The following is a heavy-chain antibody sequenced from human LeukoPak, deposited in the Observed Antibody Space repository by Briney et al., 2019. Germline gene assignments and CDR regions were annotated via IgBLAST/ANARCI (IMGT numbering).Heavy chain of an antibody. CDR2: ISYDGSNK. Sequence: AGGSLRLSCAASGFTFSSYAMHWVRQAPGKGLEWVAVISYDGSNKYYADSMKGRFTISRDNSKNTLYLQMNSLRAEDTAVYYCARDRVLRFLEWLLYYWGQGTLVTVSS. D-gene: IGHD3-3*01. CDR3: ARDRVLRFLEWLLYY. J-gene: IGHJ4*02. CDR1: GFTFSSYA. V-gene: IGHV3-30*04.